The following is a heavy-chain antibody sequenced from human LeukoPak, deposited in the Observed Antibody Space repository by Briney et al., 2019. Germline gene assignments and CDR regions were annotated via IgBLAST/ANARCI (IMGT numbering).Heavy chain of an antibody. Sequence: SVKVSCKASGGTFSSYAISWVRQAPGQGLEWMGGIIPIFGTANYAQKFQGRVTITADESTSTAYMELSSLRSEDTAVYYCARDRHPYYDFWSGYYTALTTKYYYYGMDVWGQGTTVTVSS. V-gene: IGHV1-69*01. CDR1: GGTFSSYA. J-gene: IGHJ6*02. CDR2: IIPIFGTA. D-gene: IGHD3-3*01. CDR3: ARDRHPYYDFWSGYYTALTTKYYYYGMDV.